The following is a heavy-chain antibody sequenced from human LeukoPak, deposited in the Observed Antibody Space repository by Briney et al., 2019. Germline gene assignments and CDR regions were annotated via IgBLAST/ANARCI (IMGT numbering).Heavy chain of an antibody. CDR3: ATKEPSTSGWSY. CDR1: GFTLNRDW. Sequence: PGGSLRLSCLASGFTLNRDWTAWVRQAPGKGLEWVANIKEDGREKNYVDSVKGRLTISRDNAVNSVYLQMNDLRAEDTGVYYCATKEPSTSGWSYWGQGTLVTVSS. V-gene: IGHV3-7*01. J-gene: IGHJ4*02. D-gene: IGHD6-19*01. CDR2: IKEDGREK.